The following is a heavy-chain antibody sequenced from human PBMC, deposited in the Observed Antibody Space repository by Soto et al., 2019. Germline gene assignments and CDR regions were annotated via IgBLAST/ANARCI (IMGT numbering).Heavy chain of an antibody. CDR1: GFSLRTDAVG. V-gene: IGHV2-5*01. J-gene: IGHJ4*02. Sequence: QITLKESGPTLVRPTQPLTLTCTVSGFSLRTDAVGVAWIRQSPGKALERLGIIYWNGEKRYKSSLQTRLTITRDTSKKQVVLTMTDMAPLDTATYFVADRIAAPGRTLDYWGQGVLVTVSS. CDR2: IYWNGEK. D-gene: IGHD6-13*01. CDR3: ADRIAAPGRTLDY.